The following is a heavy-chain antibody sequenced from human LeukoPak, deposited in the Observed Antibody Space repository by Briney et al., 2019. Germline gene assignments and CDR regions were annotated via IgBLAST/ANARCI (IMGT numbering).Heavy chain of an antibody. CDR2: ISSSSSYI. Sequence: GGSLRLSCAASGFTFSSYSMNWVRQAPGKGLEWVSSISSSSSYIYYADSVKGRFTISRDNAKNSLYLQMNSLRAEDTAVYYCAKLAAAVPNFQHWGQGTLVTVSS. J-gene: IGHJ1*01. V-gene: IGHV3-21*04. CDR1: GFTFSSYS. D-gene: IGHD6-13*01. CDR3: AKLAAAVPNFQH.